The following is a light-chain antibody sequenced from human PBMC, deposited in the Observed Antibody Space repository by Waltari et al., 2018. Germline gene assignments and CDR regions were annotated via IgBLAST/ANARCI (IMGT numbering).Light chain of an antibody. CDR3: QQSYSTPLT. Sequence: TCRSSHNISSYVNWDQKKPGKAPKLLIYAASRLQSGVPSRFSGSGSGTDFTLTISSLQPEDFATYYCQQSYSTPLTFGGGTKVEIK. J-gene: IGKJ4*01. CDR2: AAS. CDR1: HNISSY. V-gene: IGKV1-39*01.